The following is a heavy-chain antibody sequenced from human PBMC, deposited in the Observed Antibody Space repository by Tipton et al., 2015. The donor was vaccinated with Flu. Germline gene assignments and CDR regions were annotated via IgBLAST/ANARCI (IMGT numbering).Heavy chain of an antibody. D-gene: IGHD6-19*01. V-gene: IGHV3-48*03. CDR3: ARDGGTAVAGAFDY. CDR1: GFTFTSHE. CDR2: ISASDKTT. J-gene: IGHJ4*02. Sequence: SLRLSCAASGFTFTSHEMNWVRQAPGKGLEWLSYISASDKTTYYADSVKGRFTISRDNAENSLYLQMNSLRVEDTAVYYCARDGGTAVAGAFDYWGQGTLVTISS.